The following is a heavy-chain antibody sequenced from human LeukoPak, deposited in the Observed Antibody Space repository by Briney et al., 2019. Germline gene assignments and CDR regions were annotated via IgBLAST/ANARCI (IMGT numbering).Heavy chain of an antibody. CDR1: GFTFSNAW. CDR3: TIYTTPPTVVTDY. V-gene: IGHV3-15*07. J-gene: IGHJ4*02. CDR2: IKSKTDGGTT. D-gene: IGHD4-23*01. Sequence: GGSLRLSCAASGFTFSNAWMNWVRQAPGKGLEWVGRIKSKTDGGTTDYAAPVKGRFTISRDDSKNTLYLQMNSLKTEDTAVYYCTIYTTPPTVVTDYWGQGTLVTVSS.